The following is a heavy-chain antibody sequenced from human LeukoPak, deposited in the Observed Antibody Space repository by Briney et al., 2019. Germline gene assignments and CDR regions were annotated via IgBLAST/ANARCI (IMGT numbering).Heavy chain of an antibody. CDR3: ASGGEFTVVGVVTPDP. D-gene: IGHD3-3*01. J-gene: IGHJ5*02. Sequence: ASETLSLTCTVSGGSISSVDSYWSWIRQAPGKGLEWIGYIYYTGGTYYNSSLKSRVSISLDTSKNQFSLKLSSVTAADTAVYCCASGGEFTVVGVVTPDPWGLGTLVTVSS. CDR1: GGSISSVDSY. CDR2: IYYTGGT. V-gene: IGHV4-30-4*08.